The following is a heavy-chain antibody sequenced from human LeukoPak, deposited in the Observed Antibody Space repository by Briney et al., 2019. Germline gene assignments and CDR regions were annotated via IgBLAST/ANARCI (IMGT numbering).Heavy chain of an antibody. CDR2: IVVGSGKT. Sequence: SVKVSCKASGFTFINSAMQWVRQARGQRLEWIGWIVVGSGKTNYAQNFQHRVTITRDMSTGTVHLELGSLRSEDTAVYYCAADDLTRGYWGQGTLVTVSS. CDR1: GFTFINSA. V-gene: IGHV1-58*02. CDR3: AADDLTRGY. J-gene: IGHJ4*02.